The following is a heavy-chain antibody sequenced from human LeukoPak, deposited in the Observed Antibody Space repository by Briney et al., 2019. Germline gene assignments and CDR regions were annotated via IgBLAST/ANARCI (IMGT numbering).Heavy chain of an antibody. CDR3: ARENTVTDFDY. CDR2: INHSGST. V-gene: IGHV4-34*01. CDR1: GGSISSYY. D-gene: IGHD4-17*01. Sequence: PSETLSLTCTVSGGSISSYYWSWIRQPPGKGLEWIGEINHSGSTNYNPSLKSRVTISVDTSKNQFSLKLSSVTAADTAVYYCARENTVTDFDYWGQGTLVTVSS. J-gene: IGHJ4*02.